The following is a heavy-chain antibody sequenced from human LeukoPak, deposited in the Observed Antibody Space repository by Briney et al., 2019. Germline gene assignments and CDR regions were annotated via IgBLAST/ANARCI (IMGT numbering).Heavy chain of an antibody. D-gene: IGHD1-26*01. J-gene: IGHJ4*02. CDR1: GGSFSGYY. CDR3: AREGATTYIDY. Sequence: PSETLSLTCAVYGGSFSGYYWNWIRQPPGKGLEWIGEINHSGSTNYNPSLKSRVTISVDTSKNQFSLKLSSVTAADTAVYYCAREGATTYIDYWGQGTLVTVSS. V-gene: IGHV4-34*01. CDR2: INHSGST.